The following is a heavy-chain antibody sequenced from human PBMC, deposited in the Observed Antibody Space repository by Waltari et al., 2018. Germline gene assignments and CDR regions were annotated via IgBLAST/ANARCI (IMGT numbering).Heavy chain of an antibody. CDR1: GGSISSSSYY. D-gene: IGHD6-19*01. J-gene: IGHJ6*02. Sequence: QLQLQESGPGLVKPSETLSLTCTVSGGSISSSSYYWGWIRQPPGKGLEWIGSIYYSGRTYDNPSLKMRVTRSVDTSKNQFSLKLSSVTAADTAVYYCARLGSSGWFYYYGMDVWGQGTTVTVSS. CDR3: ARLGSSGWFYYYGMDV. V-gene: IGHV4-39*01. CDR2: IYYSGRT.